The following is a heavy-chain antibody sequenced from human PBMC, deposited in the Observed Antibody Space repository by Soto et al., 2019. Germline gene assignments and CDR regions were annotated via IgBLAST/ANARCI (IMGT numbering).Heavy chain of an antibody. D-gene: IGHD5-12*01. Sequence: SVSNAWMNWVRQAPGKGLAWVGRIKSKTDGGTTDYAAPVKGRFTISRDDSKNTLYLQMNSLKTEDTAVYYCTTEDGYNFRPDAFDIWGQGTMVTVSS. CDR1: SVSNAW. V-gene: IGHV3-15*07. J-gene: IGHJ3*02. CDR2: IKSKTDGGTT. CDR3: TTEDGYNFRPDAFDI.